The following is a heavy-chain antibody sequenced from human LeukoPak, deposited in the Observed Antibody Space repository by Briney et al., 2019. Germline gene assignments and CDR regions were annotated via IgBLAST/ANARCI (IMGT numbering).Heavy chain of an antibody. Sequence: GGSLRLSCAASGFTLSSYWIHWVRQAPGKGLVWVSRINSDGSSIRYADSVKGRFTISRDNAKNTLYLQMNSLRAEDTAVYYCARAALYGSGSYYNWGDAFDIWGQGTMVTVSS. CDR1: GFTLSSYW. D-gene: IGHD3-10*01. CDR2: INSDGSSI. V-gene: IGHV3-74*01. CDR3: ARAALYGSGSYYNWGDAFDI. J-gene: IGHJ3*02.